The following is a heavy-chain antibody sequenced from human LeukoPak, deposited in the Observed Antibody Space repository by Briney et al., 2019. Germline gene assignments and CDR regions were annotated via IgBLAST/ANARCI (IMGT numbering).Heavy chain of an antibody. J-gene: IGHJ5*02. CDR1: GYTFTNYG. Sequence: ASVKVSCKASGYTFTNYGISWVRQAPGQGLERMGWISAYNGNTHYAQNLQGRVTMTTDTSTSTAYMELKSLRSDDTAVYYCARGGHRRYYYTSGSAFDPWGQGTLVTVSS. CDR3: ARGGHRRYYYTSGSAFDP. CDR2: ISAYNGNT. V-gene: IGHV1-18*01. D-gene: IGHD3-10*01.